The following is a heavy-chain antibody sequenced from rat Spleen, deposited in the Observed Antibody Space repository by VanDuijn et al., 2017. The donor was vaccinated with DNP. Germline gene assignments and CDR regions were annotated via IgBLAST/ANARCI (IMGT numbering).Heavy chain of an antibody. V-gene: IGHV2S8*01. J-gene: IGHJ2*01. CDR1: GFSLTSYG. D-gene: IGHD1-4*01. CDR2: ISSGGST. Sequence: QVQLKESGPGLVQPSRTLSLTCTVSGFSLTSYGVSWVRQPPGKGLEWIAAISSGGSTYYNSALKSRLSISRDTSKSQVFLKMNSLQTEDTAMYFCARSGYWGQGVMVTVSS. CDR3: ARSGY.